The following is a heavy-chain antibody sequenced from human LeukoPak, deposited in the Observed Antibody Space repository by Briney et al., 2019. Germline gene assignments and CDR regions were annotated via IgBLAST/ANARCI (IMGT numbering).Heavy chain of an antibody. CDR1: GFTFDDYG. D-gene: IGHD5-18*01. CDR2: INWNGGST. CDR3: ARVPQRGYSYGVAGYYFDY. J-gene: IGHJ4*02. Sequence: GGSLRLSCAASGFTFDDYGTSWVRQAPGKGLEWVSGINWNGGSTGYADSVKGRFTISRDNAKNSLYLQMNSLRAEDTALYYCARVPQRGYSYGVAGYYFDYWGQGTLVTVSS. V-gene: IGHV3-20*04.